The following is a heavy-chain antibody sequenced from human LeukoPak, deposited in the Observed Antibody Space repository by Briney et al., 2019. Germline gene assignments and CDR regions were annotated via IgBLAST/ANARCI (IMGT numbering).Heavy chain of an antibody. V-gene: IGHV3-20*04. CDR2: INWDGGST. CDR3: ARGDGWFDP. J-gene: IGHJ5*02. Sequence: GGSLRLSCAASGFTFDDYGMTWVRQAPGKGLGWVSGINWDGGSTGYADSVKGRFTISRDNAKNSLYVQMNSLRAEDTALYYCARGDGWFDPWGQGTLVTVSS. CDR1: GFTFDDYG. D-gene: IGHD5-24*01.